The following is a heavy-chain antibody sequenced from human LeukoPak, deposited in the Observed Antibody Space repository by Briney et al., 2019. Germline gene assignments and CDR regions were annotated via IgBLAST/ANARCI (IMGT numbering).Heavy chain of an antibody. CDR2: ISSSSSYI. Sequence: GGSLRLSCAASGFTFGSYSMNWVRQAPGKGLEWVSSISSSSSYIYYADSVKGRFTISRDNAKNSLYLQMNSLRAEDTAVYYCAKGGWGPAALPLDYWGQGTLVTVSS. V-gene: IGHV3-21*04. CDR3: AKGGWGPAALPLDY. CDR1: GFTFGSYS. J-gene: IGHJ4*02. D-gene: IGHD2-2*01.